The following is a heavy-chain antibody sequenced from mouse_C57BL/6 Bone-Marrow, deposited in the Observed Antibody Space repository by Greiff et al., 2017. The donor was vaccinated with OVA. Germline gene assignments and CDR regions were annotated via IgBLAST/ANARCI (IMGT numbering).Heavy chain of an antibody. J-gene: IGHJ1*03. CDR3: ALTTVVARYWYFDV. CDR1: GFNIKNTY. Sequence: EVQLQQSVAELVRPGASVKLSCTASGFNIKNTYMHWVKQRPEQGLEWIGRIDPANGNTKYDPKFPGKATITADTSSNTAYLQLSSLTSEDTAIYYCALTTVVARYWYFDVWGTGTTVTVSS. V-gene: IGHV14-3*01. D-gene: IGHD1-1*01. CDR2: IDPANGNT.